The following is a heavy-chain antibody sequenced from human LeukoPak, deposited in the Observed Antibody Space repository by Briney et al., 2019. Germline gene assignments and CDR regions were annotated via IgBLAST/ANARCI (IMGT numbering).Heavy chain of an antibody. CDR3: AKGRYSGSYYNWFDP. Sequence: GGSLRLSCAASGFTFSSYAMSWVRQAPGKGLEWVSAISGSGGSTYYADSVKGRFTISRDTSKNTLYLQMDSLRAEDTAVYYCAKGRYSGSYYNWFDPWGQGTLVTVSS. J-gene: IGHJ5*02. D-gene: IGHD1-26*01. V-gene: IGHV3-23*01. CDR1: GFTFSSYA. CDR2: ISGSGGST.